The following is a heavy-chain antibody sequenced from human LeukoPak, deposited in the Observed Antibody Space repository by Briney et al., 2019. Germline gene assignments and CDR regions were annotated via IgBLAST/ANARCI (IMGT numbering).Heavy chain of an antibody. Sequence: GRSLRLSCGASGFXFSSYWISWVRQAPGKGLEWVANIKQDGSEKYYVDSVKGRFTISRDNTKNSLYLQMNSLRAEDTAVYYCARAVVFGSGREGYYDSSGYYGFDYWGQGTLVTVSS. CDR2: IKQDGSEK. CDR1: GFXFSSYW. CDR3: ARAVVFGSGREGYYDSSGYYGFDY. D-gene: IGHD3-22*01. V-gene: IGHV3-7*05. J-gene: IGHJ4*02.